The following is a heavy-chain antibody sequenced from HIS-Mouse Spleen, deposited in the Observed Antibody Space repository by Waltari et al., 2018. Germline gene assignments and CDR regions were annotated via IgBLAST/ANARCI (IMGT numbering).Heavy chain of an antibody. CDR1: GGSIRSSSYY. V-gene: IGHV4-39*07. CDR2: IYYSGST. CDR3: AREIPYSSSWYDWYFDL. D-gene: IGHD6-13*01. J-gene: IGHJ2*01. Sequence: QLQLQESGPGLVKPSETLSLTCTVSGGSIRSSSYYWGWIRQPPGKGLEWIGSIYYSGSTHYNPSLKSRVTISVDTSKNQFSRKLSSVTAADTAVYYCAREIPYSSSWYDWYFDLWGRGTLVTVSS.